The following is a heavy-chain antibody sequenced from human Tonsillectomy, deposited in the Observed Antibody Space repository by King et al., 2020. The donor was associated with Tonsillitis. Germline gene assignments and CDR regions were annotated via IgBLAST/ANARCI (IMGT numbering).Heavy chain of an antibody. J-gene: IGHJ4*02. Sequence: VQLVESGGGLVQPGGSLRLSCAASGFTFSSYAMSWVRQAPGKGLEWVSTISGSGGSTYYADSVKGRFTISRDNSKNTLYLQMNSLRAEDTAIYYCAKGAPGRVVAGSGAFDYWGQGTLVTGSS. CDR3: AKGAPGRVVAGSGAFDY. CDR2: ISGSGGST. V-gene: IGHV3-23*04. D-gene: IGHD6-19*01. CDR1: GFTFSSYA.